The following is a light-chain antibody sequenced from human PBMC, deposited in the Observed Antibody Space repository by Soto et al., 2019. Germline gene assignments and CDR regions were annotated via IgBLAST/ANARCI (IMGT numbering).Light chain of an antibody. J-gene: IGKJ4*01. V-gene: IGKV1-5*03. CDR1: QSISSW. CDR3: QQYNSNPLT. Sequence: DIQMTQSPSTLSASVGDRVTITCRASQSISSWLAWYQQKPGKAPKLLIYKASSLESGVPSRFSGSGSGTEFTLTLNSLQPDDFATYYCQQYNSNPLTFGEGTKVEIK. CDR2: KAS.